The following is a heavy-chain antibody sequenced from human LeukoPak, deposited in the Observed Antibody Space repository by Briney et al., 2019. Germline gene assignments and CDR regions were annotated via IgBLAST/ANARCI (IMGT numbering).Heavy chain of an antibody. V-gene: IGHV1-18*01. Sequence: ASVKVSCKASGYTFTNFGVSWVRRAPGQGLEWMGWISAYNGNTNYAQKLQARVTMTTDTSTSTAYMELRSLRSDDTAMYYCARDEKQIAAAGDYWGQGTLVTVSS. CDR1: GYTFTNFG. J-gene: IGHJ4*02. D-gene: IGHD6-13*01. CDR2: ISAYNGNT. CDR3: ARDEKQIAAAGDY.